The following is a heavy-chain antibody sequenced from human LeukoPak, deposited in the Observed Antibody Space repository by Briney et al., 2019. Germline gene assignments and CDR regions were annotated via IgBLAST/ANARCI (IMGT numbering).Heavy chain of an antibody. D-gene: IGHD1-26*01. CDR3: ARGIEWETTHDY. Sequence: ASVKVSCKASGGTSSSYAISWVRQAPGQGLEWMGGIIPIFGTANYAQKFQGRVTITADESTSTAYMELSGLRSEDTAVYYCARGIEWETTHDYWGQGTLVTVSS. CDR1: GGTSSSYA. CDR2: IIPIFGTA. V-gene: IGHV1-69*13. J-gene: IGHJ4*02.